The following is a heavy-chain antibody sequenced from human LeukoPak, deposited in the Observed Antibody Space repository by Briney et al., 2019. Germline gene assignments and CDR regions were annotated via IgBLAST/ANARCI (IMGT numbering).Heavy chain of an antibody. D-gene: IGHD3-22*01. CDR2: IYYSGST. CDR3: ARAGVVKAHAEYFQH. V-gene: IGHV4-39*07. J-gene: IGHJ1*01. CDR1: GGSISSSSYY. Sequence: PSETLSLTCTVSGGSISSSSYYWGWIRQPPGKGLEWIGSIYYSGSTYYNPSLKSRVTISVDTSKNQFSLKLSSVTAADTAVYYCARAGVVKAHAEYFQHWGQGTLVTVSS.